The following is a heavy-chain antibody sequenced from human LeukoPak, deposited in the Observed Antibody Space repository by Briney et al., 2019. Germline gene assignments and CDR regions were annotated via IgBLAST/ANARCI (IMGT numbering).Heavy chain of an antibody. V-gene: IGHV4-59*01. D-gene: IGHD3-22*01. Sequence: PSETLSLTCTVSGGSISSYYWSWIRQPPGKGLEWIGYIYYSGSTTYNPSLKSRVTISVDTSKNQFSLKLSSVTAADTAVYYCARARTLYDSSGYYYWSFDYWGQGTLVTVSS. J-gene: IGHJ4*02. CDR1: GGSISSYY. CDR3: ARARTLYDSSGYYYWSFDY. CDR2: IYYSGST.